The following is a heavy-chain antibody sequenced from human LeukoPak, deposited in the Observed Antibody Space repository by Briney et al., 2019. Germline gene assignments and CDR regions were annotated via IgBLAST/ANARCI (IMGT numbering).Heavy chain of an antibody. CDR1: GFTFSSYG. D-gene: IGHD5-18*01. CDR3: AKASRFGYSYGPREYFYYMDV. J-gene: IGHJ6*03. Sequence: GGSLRLSCAASGFTFSSYGMSWVRQAPGKGLEWDSAISGSGGSTYYADSVKGRFTISRDNSKNTLYLQMNSLRAEDTAVYYCAKASRFGYSYGPREYFYYMDVWGKGTTVTISS. V-gene: IGHV3-23*01. CDR2: ISGSGGST.